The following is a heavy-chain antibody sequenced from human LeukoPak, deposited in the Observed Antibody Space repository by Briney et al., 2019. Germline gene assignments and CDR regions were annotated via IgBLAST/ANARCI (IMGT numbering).Heavy chain of an antibody. Sequence: SGGSLRLSCAASGFTLSSYSMNWVRQAPGKGLEWVSSIRINSSDKYYADSVKGRFTISRDNAKNSLYLQMNSLRAEDTAVYYCARGEGNDDWGRGTLVTVPS. CDR2: IRINSSDK. V-gene: IGHV3-21*01. CDR1: GFTLSSYS. CDR3: ARGEGNDD. J-gene: IGHJ4*02.